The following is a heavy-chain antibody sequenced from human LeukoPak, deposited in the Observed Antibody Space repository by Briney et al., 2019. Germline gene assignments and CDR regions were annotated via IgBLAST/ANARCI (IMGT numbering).Heavy chain of an antibody. CDR1: GDTFTRYY. J-gene: IGHJ6*02. CDR2: INARSRGT. D-gene: IGHD6-13*01. Sequence: ASVRVSCAASGDTFTRYYMHWGRQAPGEGLEWMGWINARSRGTNYAQKFQGRVTLTADKSTSTAYIELSSLRSEDTAVYYSARKVGYSSSWSYYYYGMDVWGPGTTVTASS. V-gene: IGHV1-2*02. CDR3: ARKVGYSSSWSYYYYGMDV.